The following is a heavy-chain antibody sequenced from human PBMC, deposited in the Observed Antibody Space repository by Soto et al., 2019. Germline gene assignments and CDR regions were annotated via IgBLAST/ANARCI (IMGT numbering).Heavy chain of an antibody. CDR2: IYYSGST. CDR3: AIHLDEPGYSSGWYAVYFDY. J-gene: IGHJ4*02. V-gene: IGHV4-39*01. Sequence: TSETLSLTCTVSGGSISGSSYYWGWIRQPPGKGLEWIGSIYYSGSTYYNTSLKSRVTISVDTSKNQFYLKLSSVTATDTAVYYFAIHLDEPGYSSGWYAVYFDYWGQGTLVTVSS. CDR1: GGSISGSSYY. D-gene: IGHD6-19*01.